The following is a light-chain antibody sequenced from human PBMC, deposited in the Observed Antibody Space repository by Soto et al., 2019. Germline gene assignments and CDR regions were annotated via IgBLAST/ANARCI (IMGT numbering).Light chain of an antibody. Sequence: EIVMTQSPATLSVSPGERATLSCRASQSVSSYLAWYQQKPGQAPRLLIYDASNRATGIPARFSGGGSGTEFTLTISSLQSEDFVVYYCQQYNSWPPITFGQGTRLEIK. CDR1: QSVSSY. J-gene: IGKJ5*01. CDR2: DAS. V-gene: IGKV3D-15*01. CDR3: QQYNSWPPIT.